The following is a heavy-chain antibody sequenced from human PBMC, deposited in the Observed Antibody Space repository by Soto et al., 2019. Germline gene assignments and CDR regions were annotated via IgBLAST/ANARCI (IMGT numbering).Heavy chain of an antibody. D-gene: IGHD2-21*02. V-gene: IGHV4-31*03. CDR3: ARDRYGGNSYFAY. CDR1: GGSISSGGYY. CDR2: IYYSGST. J-gene: IGHJ4*02. Sequence: QVQLQESGPGLVKPSQTLSLTCTVSGGSISSGGYYWSWIRQHPGKSLEWIGDIYYSGSTYYNTYIKSRVTISVDTSKNQFSLKLSSVTAADTAVYYCARDRYGGNSYFAYWGQGTLVTVSS.